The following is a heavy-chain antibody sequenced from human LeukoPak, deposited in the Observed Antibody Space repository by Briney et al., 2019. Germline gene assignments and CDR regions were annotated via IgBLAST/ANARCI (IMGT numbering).Heavy chain of an antibody. CDR3: AKPGGEYSYGYTLDY. CDR2: ISYDGSNK. CDR1: GFTLSSHG. Sequence: PGGSLRLSCAASGFTLSSHGMHWGRQAPGKGLEWVAVISYDGSNKYYADSVKGRFTISRDNSKNTLYLQMNSLRAEDTAVYYCAKPGGEYSYGYTLDYWGQGTLVTVSS. V-gene: IGHV3-30*18. D-gene: IGHD5-18*01. J-gene: IGHJ4*02.